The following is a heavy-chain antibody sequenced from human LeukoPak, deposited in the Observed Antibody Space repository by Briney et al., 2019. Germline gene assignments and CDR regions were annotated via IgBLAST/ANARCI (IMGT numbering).Heavy chain of an antibody. CDR3: ARQYSSSSEFDY. CDR2: INSAGTTT. J-gene: IGHJ4*02. D-gene: IGHD6-6*01. CDR1: GFTFSNYW. Sequence: PGGSLRLSCAASGFTFSNYWMHWVRQAPGKGLVWVSRINSAGTTTSSADSVKGRFTISRDNAKNTLYLQMNSLRAEDTAVYYCARQYSSSSEFDYWGQGTLVTVSS. V-gene: IGHV3-74*01.